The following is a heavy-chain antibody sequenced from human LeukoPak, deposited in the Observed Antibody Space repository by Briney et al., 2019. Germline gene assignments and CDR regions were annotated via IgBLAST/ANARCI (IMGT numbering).Heavy chain of an antibody. V-gene: IGHV3-7*03. Sequence: GGSLRLSCVASGFTFGKYWMSWVRQAPGKGLEWVANIKLDGSEENYVDSVKGRFTISRDNTKNSLYLQMNSLRAEDTAVFYCARDQYDTWSRRGNFDSWGQGTLVIVSS. CDR1: GFTFGKYW. CDR2: IKLDGSEE. CDR3: ARDQYDTWSRRGNFDS. D-gene: IGHD3-3*01. J-gene: IGHJ4*02.